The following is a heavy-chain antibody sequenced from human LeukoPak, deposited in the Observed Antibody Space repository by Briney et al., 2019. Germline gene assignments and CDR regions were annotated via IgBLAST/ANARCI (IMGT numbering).Heavy chain of an antibody. V-gene: IGHV4-34*01. CDR1: GGSFSGYY. Sequence: SETLSLTCAVYGGSFSGYYWSWIRQPPGKGLEWIGEINHSGSTNYNPSLKSRVTISVDTSKNQFSLKLSSVTAADTAVYYCARGYSNSDYWGQGTLVTVSS. J-gene: IGHJ4*02. CDR2: INHSGST. CDR3: ARGYSNSDY. D-gene: IGHD4-11*01.